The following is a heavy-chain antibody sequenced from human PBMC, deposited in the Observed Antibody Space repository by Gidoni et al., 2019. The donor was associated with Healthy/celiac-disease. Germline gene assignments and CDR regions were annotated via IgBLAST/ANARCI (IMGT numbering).Heavy chain of an antibody. J-gene: IGHJ6*02. CDR2: IKQDGSEK. CDR1: GFTFSSYW. D-gene: IGHD2-2*01. V-gene: IGHV3-7*03. Sequence: EVQLVESGGGLVQPGGSLRLSCAASGFTFSSYWMSWVRQAPGKGLEWVANIKQDGSEKYYVDSVKGRFTISRDNAKNSLYLQMNSLRAEDTAVYYCARDAPYCSSTSCLGYYYGMDVWGQGTTVTVSS. CDR3: ARDAPYCSSTSCLGYYYGMDV.